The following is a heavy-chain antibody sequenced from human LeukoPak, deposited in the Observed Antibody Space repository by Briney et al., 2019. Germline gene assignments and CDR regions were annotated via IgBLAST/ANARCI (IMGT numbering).Heavy chain of an antibody. J-gene: IGHJ5*02. CDR1: GFTFSSYE. CDR3: AKGSYCGGDCYSGGWFDP. Sequence: PGGSLRLSCVASGFTFSSYEMNWVRQAPGKGLEWVSAISGSGGSTYYADSVKGRFTISRDNSKNTLYLQMNSLRAEDTAVYYCAKGSYCGGDCYSGGWFDPWGQGTLVTVSS. D-gene: IGHD2-21*02. V-gene: IGHV3-23*01. CDR2: ISGSGGST.